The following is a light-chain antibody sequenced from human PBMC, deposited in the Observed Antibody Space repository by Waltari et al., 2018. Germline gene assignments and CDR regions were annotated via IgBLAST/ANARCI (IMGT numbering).Light chain of an antibody. Sequence: SYVLTRPPSESVAPGQTAHIYCLENNIGGKSVPWFRQKAGQAPFLVIYEDSDRPAGIPGRFSGSNSGDTATLTISRVEAGDEAAYYCRVWDTSSDHPVFGGGTKLTVL. CDR2: EDS. CDR3: RVWDTSSDHPV. J-gene: IGLJ3*02. CDR1: NIGGKS. V-gene: IGLV3-21*02.